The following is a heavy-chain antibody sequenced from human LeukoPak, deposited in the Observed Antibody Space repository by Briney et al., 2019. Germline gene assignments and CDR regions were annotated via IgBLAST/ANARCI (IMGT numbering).Heavy chain of an antibody. CDR1: GGSISSYY. D-gene: IGHD2-2*01. CDR3: ARGVYCSSTSCYYDY. V-gene: IGHV4-59*12. CDR2: IYYSGST. J-gene: IGHJ4*02. Sequence: SETLSLTCTVSGGSISSYYWSWIRQPPGKGLEWIGYIYYSGSTNYNPSLKSRVTISVDTSKNQFSLKLSSVTAADTAVYYCARGVYCSSTSCYYDYWGQGTLVTVSS.